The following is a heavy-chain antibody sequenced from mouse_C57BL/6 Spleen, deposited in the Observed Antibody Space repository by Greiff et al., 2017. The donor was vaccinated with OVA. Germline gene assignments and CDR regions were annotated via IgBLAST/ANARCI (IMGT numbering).Heavy chain of an antibody. Sequence: QVQLKQPGAELVRPGSSVKLSCKASGYTFTSYWMHWVKQRPIQGLEWIGNIDPSDSETHYNQKFKDKATLTVDKSSSTAYMQLSSLTSEDSAVYYCAREGATVVGYFDVWGTGTTVTVSS. J-gene: IGHJ1*03. CDR1: GYTFTSYW. CDR2: IDPSDSET. V-gene: IGHV1-52*01. D-gene: IGHD1-1*01. CDR3: AREGATVVGYFDV.